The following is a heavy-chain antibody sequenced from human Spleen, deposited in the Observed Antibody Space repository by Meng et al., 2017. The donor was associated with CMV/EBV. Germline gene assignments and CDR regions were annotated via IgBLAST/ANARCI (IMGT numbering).Heavy chain of an antibody. D-gene: IGHD7-27*01. CDR3: AKESNLGYFDS. J-gene: IGHJ4*02. V-gene: IGHV3-33*06. CDR1: GFIFNSMG. CDR2: IWFDGSKK. Sequence: LSCAASGFIFNSMGIYWVRQAPGKGLEWVAVIWFDGSKKYYADSVKGRFTISRDNSKNMVYLQMNSLRAEDTAVYYCAKESNLGYFDSWGQGTLVTVSS.